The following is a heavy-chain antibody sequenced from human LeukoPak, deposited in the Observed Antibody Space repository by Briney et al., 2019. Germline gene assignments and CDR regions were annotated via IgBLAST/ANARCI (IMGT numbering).Heavy chain of an antibody. V-gene: IGHV3-48*03. Sequence: PGASLRLSCAASGFTLSSDDMHWVRQAPGRGLEWISNIKSSGRSIYYADSVKGRFTISRDNAKNSLYLQMNSLRDEDTAVYYCARDVSSNFYYFDYWGQGTLVTVSS. D-gene: IGHD6-13*01. CDR3: ARDVSSNFYYFDY. CDR2: IKSSGRSI. CDR1: GFTLSSDD. J-gene: IGHJ4*02.